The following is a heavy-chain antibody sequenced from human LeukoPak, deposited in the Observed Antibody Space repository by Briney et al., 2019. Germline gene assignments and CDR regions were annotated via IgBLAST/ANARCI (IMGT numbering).Heavy chain of an antibody. CDR3: ARDLSVSDYYYYYMDV. Sequence: ASVKVSCKASGYTFTGYYMHWVRQAPGQGLEWMGWINPNSGGTNYAQKFQGRATMTRDTSITTAYMELSRLRSDDTAVYYCARDLSVSDYYYYYMDVWGKGATVTVSS. CDR2: INPNSGGT. CDR1: GYTFTGYY. J-gene: IGHJ6*03. D-gene: IGHD2-8*01. V-gene: IGHV1-2*02.